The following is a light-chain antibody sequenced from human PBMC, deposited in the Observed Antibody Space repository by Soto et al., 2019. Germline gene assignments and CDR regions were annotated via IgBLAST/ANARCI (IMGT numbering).Light chain of an antibody. J-gene: IGKJ1*01. CDR3: QHYNSYSEA. V-gene: IGKV3-20*01. CDR1: QSVASSF. CDR2: TAS. Sequence: EIVLTQSPGTLSLSPGERATLSCRASQSVASSFIAWFQQKPGQPPRLLIYTASSRAPGIPDRFSGSGSGTDFTLTISRLEPEDFAVYYCQHYNSYSEAFGQGTKVELK.